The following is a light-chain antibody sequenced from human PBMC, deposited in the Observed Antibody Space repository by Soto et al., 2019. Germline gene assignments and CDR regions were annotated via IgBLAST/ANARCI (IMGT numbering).Light chain of an antibody. Sequence: QSVLTQPPSASGTPGQRVTISCSGSSSNIGSNTVNWYQQLPGTAPKVLIYNNNQRPSGVPDRFSGSKSGTSASLAISGLQSEDEADDYCATWDDSLNGQVVFGGGTKVTVL. CDR1: SSNIGSNT. CDR3: ATWDDSLNGQVV. CDR2: NNN. J-gene: IGLJ2*01. V-gene: IGLV1-44*01.